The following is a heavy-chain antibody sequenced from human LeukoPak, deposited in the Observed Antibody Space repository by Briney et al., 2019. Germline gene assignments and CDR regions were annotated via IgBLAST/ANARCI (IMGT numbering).Heavy chain of an antibody. V-gene: IGHV3-64D*09. CDR2: ISSNGGST. Sequence: TGGSLRLSCSASGFTFSSYAMHWVRQAPGKGLEYVSAISSNGGSTYYADSVKGRFTISRDNSKNTLYLQMSSLRAEDTAVYYCVKAGASSSWEVYYYYGMDVWGQGTTVTVSS. D-gene: IGHD6-13*01. J-gene: IGHJ6*02. CDR1: GFTFSSYA. CDR3: VKAGASSSWEVYYYYGMDV.